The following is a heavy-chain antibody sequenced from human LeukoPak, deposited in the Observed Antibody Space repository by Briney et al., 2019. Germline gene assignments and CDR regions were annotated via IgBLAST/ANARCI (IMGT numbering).Heavy chain of an antibody. D-gene: IGHD3-10*01. Sequence: ASVKVSCKTSGYSFTRHVLHWVRQAPGQGLEWMGWIKVANGDTKYSQRFQGRVTLVRDTSATTVYMDLSSLTSEDTALYYCARELTRFGELDFWGQGTLVTVSS. CDR3: ARELTRFGELDF. V-gene: IGHV1-3*01. CDR1: GYSFTRHV. J-gene: IGHJ4*02. CDR2: IKVANGDT.